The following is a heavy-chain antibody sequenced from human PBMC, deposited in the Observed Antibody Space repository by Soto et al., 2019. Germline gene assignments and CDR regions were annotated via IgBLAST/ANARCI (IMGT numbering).Heavy chain of an antibody. CDR1: GFTFSSYG. V-gene: IGHV3-30*18. D-gene: IGHD3-10*01. CDR3: AKDYGSGSYYNGYLFDY. J-gene: IGHJ4*02. Sequence: GGSLRLSCAASGFTFSSYGMHWVRQAPGKGLEWVAVISYDGSNKYYADSVKGRFTISRDNSKNTLYLQMNSLRAEDTAVYYCAKDYGSGSYYNGYLFDYWGEGTLVTVSS. CDR2: ISYDGSNK.